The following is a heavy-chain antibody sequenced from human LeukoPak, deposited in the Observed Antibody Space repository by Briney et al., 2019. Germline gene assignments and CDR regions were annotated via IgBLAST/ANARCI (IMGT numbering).Heavy chain of an antibody. CDR2: IYSGGST. CDR3: ARVTTYYDSSMFDY. J-gene: IGHJ4*02. CDR1: GFTVSSNY. Sequence: GGSLRLSCAASGFTVSSNYMSWVRQAPGKGLEWVSVIYSGGSTYYADSVKGRFTISRDNSKNTLYLQMNSLRAEDTAVYYCARVTTYYDSSMFDYWGQGTLVTVSS. V-gene: IGHV3-53*01. D-gene: IGHD3-22*01.